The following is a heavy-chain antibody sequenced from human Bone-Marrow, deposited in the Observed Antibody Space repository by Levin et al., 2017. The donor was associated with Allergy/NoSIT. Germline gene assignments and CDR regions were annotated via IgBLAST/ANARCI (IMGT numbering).Heavy chain of an antibody. Sequence: GGSLRLSCAASGFTFSSYGMHWVRQAPGKGLEWVAVISYDGSNKYYADSVKGRFTISRDNSKNTLYLQMNSLSAEDTAVYYCAKAYYSSSWFGGYYYYGMDVWGQGTTVTVSS. CDR3: AKAYYSSSWFGGYYYYGMDV. V-gene: IGHV3-30*18. D-gene: IGHD6-13*01. CDR2: ISYDGSNK. J-gene: IGHJ6*02. CDR1: GFTFSSYG.